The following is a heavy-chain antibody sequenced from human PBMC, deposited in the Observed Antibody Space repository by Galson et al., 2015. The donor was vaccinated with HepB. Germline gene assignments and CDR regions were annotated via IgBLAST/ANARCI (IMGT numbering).Heavy chain of an antibody. J-gene: IGHJ4*02. CDR2: IKQDGSEK. V-gene: IGHV3-7*03. Sequence: SLRLSCAASGFSFSSFWMSWVRQPPGKGLEFLSSIKQDGSEKYYADSVRGRFTISRDNAKNSLYLQMNGLRVEDTAMYFCTTGYSISWHDHYWGQGTLVTVSS. CDR3: TTGYSISWHDHY. D-gene: IGHD6-13*01. CDR1: GFSFSSFW.